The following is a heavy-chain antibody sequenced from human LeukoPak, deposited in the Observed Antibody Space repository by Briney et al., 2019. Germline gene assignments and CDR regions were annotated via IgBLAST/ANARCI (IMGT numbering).Heavy chain of an antibody. CDR2: INSDGSST. CDR3: AREGSSDFEVYFDY. Sequence: PGGSLRLSCAASGFTFSSYWMHWVRQAPGKGLVWVSRINSDGSSTSYADSVKGRFTISRDNAKNTLYLQMNSLRAEDTAVYYCAREGSSDFEVYFDYWGQGTLVTVSS. D-gene: IGHD2-2*01. J-gene: IGHJ4*02. CDR1: GFTFSSYW. V-gene: IGHV3-74*01.